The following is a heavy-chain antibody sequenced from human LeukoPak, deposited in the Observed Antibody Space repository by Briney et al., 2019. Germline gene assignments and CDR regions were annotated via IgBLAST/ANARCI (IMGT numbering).Heavy chain of an antibody. CDR3: AEYNSDGGYLDY. D-gene: IGHD6-19*01. CDR2: IYSGGST. Sequence: GGSLRLSCAASGFTFSSYEMNWVRQAPGKGLEWVSVIYSGGSTHYADSVKGRFTISRDNSKNTLYLQMNSLRAEDTAVYYCAEYNSDGGYLDYWGQGTLVTVSS. V-gene: IGHV3-53*01. J-gene: IGHJ4*03. CDR1: GFTFSSYE.